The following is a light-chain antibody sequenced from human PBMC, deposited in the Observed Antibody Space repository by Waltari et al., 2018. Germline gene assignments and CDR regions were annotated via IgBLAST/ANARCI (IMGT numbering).Light chain of an antibody. CDR2: GAS. J-gene: IGKJ4*01. CDR1: QSISTF. Sequence: DIQMTQSPSSLSSSVGDRVTITCRASQSISTFLNWYQHKPGQAPKLLIYGASVLEGGGPSRLSGRGSGTDFTLTISSLQPDDSATYYCQQTSSPPLTFGGGTKVEIK. V-gene: IGKV1-39*01. CDR3: QQTSSPPLT.